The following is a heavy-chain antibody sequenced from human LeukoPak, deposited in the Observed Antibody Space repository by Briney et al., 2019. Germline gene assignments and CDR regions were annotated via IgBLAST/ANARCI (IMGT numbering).Heavy chain of an antibody. J-gene: IGHJ4*02. CDR2: IKQDGSEK. Sequence: GGSLRLSCAAPGFTFSSYWMSWVRQAPGKGLEWVANIKQDGSEKYYVDSVKGRFTISRDNAENSLFLQMNSLRVEDTAVYYCAREWQGGIAAAGTRIEGDYWGQGTLVAVSS. CDR3: AREWQGGIAAAGTRIEGDY. D-gene: IGHD6-13*01. CDR1: GFTFSSYW. V-gene: IGHV3-7*01.